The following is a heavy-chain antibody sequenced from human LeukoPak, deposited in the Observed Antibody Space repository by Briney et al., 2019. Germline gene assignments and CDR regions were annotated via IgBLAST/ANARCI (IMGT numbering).Heavy chain of an antibody. Sequence: GGSLRLSCAASGFTFSSYAMSWVRQAPGKGLEWVSAISGSGGSTYYADSVKGRFTISRDNSKNTLYLQMNSLRAEDTAVYYCARSTIWSYQLLSSHYRYGMDVWGQGTTVTVSS. CDR3: ARSTIWSYQLLSSHYRYGMDV. J-gene: IGHJ6*02. CDR1: GFTFSSYA. V-gene: IGHV3-23*01. CDR2: ISGSGGST. D-gene: IGHD2-2*01.